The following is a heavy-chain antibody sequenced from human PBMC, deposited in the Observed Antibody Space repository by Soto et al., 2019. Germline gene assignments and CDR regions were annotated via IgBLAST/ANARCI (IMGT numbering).Heavy chain of an antibody. J-gene: IGHJ6*02. CDR1: GFTFSSYA. Sequence: PGVSLRLSCAASGFTFSSYAMYWVRQAPGKGLEWVAVISNDGSNKYSAVSVKVRFTISRDNSKNTLYLQMNSLRAEDTAVYYCERDQEDSSGWDDPIEGYAMDVWGQGTTVTVSS. V-gene: IGHV3-30-3*01. D-gene: IGHD6-19*01. CDR2: ISNDGSNK. CDR3: ERDQEDSSGWDDPIEGYAMDV.